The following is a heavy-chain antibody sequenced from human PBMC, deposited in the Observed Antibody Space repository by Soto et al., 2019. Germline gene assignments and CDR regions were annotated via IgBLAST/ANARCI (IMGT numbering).Heavy chain of an antibody. CDR2: IIPIFGTA. CDR1: VGTFSSYA. D-gene: IGHD6-6*01. CDR3: ARATEAPDHSSSLTEAGGMDV. Sequence: SVKVSCKASVGTFSSYAISWVRQAPGQGLEWVGGIIPIFGTANYAQKFQGRVTITADKSTSTAYMELSSLRSEDTAVYYCARATEAPDHSSSLTEAGGMDVWGQGTTVTVSS. J-gene: IGHJ6*02. V-gene: IGHV1-69*06.